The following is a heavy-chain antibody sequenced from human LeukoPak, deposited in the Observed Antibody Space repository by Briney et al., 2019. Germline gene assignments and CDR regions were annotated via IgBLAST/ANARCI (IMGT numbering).Heavy chain of an antibody. CDR3: ARGEIVLMVYASVFDY. Sequence: PGGSLRLSCAASGFTFSSYWMSWVRQAPGKGLEWVAHIKQDGSEKYYVDSVKGRFTISRDNAKNSLYLQMNSLRAEDTAVYYCARGEIVLMVYASVFDYWGQGTLVTVSS. V-gene: IGHV3-7*01. CDR1: GFTFSSYW. CDR2: IKQDGSEK. D-gene: IGHD2-8*01. J-gene: IGHJ4*02.